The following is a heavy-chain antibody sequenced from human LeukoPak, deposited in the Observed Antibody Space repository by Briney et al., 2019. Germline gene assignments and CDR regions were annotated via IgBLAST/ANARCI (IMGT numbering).Heavy chain of an antibody. V-gene: IGHV3-48*03. J-gene: IGHJ4*02. CDR2: ISSSGGTI. CDR3: ARDGYSGSYGLGFDY. D-gene: IGHD1-26*01. CDR1: GFTFSSYE. Sequence: QPGGSLRLSCAASGFTFSSYEMNWVRQAPGKGLEWVSYISSSGGTIYYADSVKGRFTISRDNAKNSLYLQMNSLSVEDTATYYCARDGYSGSYGLGFDYWGQGTLVTVSS.